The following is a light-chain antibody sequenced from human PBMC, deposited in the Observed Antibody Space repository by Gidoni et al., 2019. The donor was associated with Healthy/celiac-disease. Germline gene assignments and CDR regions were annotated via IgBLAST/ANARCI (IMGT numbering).Light chain of an antibody. Sequence: QSVLTQPPSVSGPSGQRVTISCTGSSSNIGAGYDVHWYQQLPGTAPKLLIYGNSNRPSGVPDRFSGSKSGTSASLAITGLQAEDEADYYCQSYDSSLSGWVFGGGTKLTVL. CDR1: SSNIGAGYD. CDR3: QSYDSSLSGWV. CDR2: GNS. J-gene: IGLJ3*02. V-gene: IGLV1-40*01.